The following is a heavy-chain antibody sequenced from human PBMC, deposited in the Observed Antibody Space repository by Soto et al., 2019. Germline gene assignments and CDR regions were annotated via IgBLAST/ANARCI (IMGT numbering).Heavy chain of an antibody. D-gene: IGHD4-17*01. CDR1: GFTFNIYA. J-gene: IGHJ6*02. CDR2: IPFDGTKK. Sequence: PGGSLRLSCAASGFTFNIYALHWVRQAPGKGLEWVAVIPFDGTKKYYSDSVKGRFTISRDNLKNTLYLQMNNLRVDDAALYFCAREDDYGYRYINYGLDVWGQGTTVTVSS. CDR3: AREDDYGYRYINYGLDV. V-gene: IGHV3-30-3*01.